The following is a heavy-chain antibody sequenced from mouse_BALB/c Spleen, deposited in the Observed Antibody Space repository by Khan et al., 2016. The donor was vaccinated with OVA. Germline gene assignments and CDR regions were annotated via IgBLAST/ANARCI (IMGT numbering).Heavy chain of an antibody. Sequence: QVQLQQSGAELARPGASVKMSCKASGYTFTSYSMHWIKQRPGQGLEWIGNINPSNAYTNYNQKFKDKATLTADKSSSTAYMQLSSLTSEDSAGYYWSRYLQYSGSRGALDYWGQGTPVPVSS. CDR1: GYTFTSYS. CDR3: SRYLQYSGSRGALDY. V-gene: IGHV1-4*01. J-gene: IGHJ4*01. CDR2: INPSNAYT. D-gene: IGHD1-1*01.